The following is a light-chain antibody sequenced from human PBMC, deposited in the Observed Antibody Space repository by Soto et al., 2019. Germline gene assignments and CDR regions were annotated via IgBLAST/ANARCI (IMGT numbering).Light chain of an antibody. Sequence: PGERVTLSCRASQRVSSSYLTWYQQKPGQAPRLLIYGASARATGIPARFSGGGSGTDFTLTISSLQPEDFAVYYCQQDYNLPRTFGQGTRVEIK. CDR1: QRVSSSY. CDR2: GAS. CDR3: QQDYNLPRT. V-gene: IGKV3D-7*01. J-gene: IGKJ1*01.